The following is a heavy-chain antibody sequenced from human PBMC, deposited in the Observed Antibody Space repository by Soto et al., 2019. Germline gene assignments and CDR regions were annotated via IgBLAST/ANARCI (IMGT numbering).Heavy chain of an antibody. CDR1: GFTFSNYA. Sequence: GGSLRLCCVASGFTFSNYAVAWLRQAPGKGLEWVAVIGSDYGGIQYADSVKGRFTISRDNSKNTLYLQMNSLGAEDTAVYYCAKYSTTGVSRYFDFWGPGTLVTVSS. V-gene: IGHV3-23*01. CDR2: IGSDYGGI. CDR3: AKYSTTGVSRYFDF. J-gene: IGHJ4*02. D-gene: IGHD1-1*01.